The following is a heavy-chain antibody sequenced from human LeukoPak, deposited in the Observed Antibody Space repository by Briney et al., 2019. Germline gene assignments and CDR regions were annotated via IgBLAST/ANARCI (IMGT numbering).Heavy chain of an antibody. CDR3: AKDSAIIVPAATDY. V-gene: IGHV3-23*01. CDR2: ISGSGGTT. D-gene: IGHD2-2*01. J-gene: IGHJ4*02. CDR1: GFTFSSHA. Sequence: PGGSLRLSCAASGFTFSSHAMNWVRQAPGKGLEWVSSISGSGGTTYYADSVKGRFTISRDNSKNTVYLQMNSLRAEDTAVYYCAKDSAIIVPAATDYWGQGTLVTVSS.